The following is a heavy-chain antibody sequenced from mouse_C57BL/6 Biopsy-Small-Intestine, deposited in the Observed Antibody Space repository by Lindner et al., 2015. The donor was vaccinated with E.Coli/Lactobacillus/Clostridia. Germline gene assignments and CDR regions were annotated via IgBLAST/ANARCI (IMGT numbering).Heavy chain of an antibody. V-gene: IGHV7-1*01. CDR2: SRNKANDYST. CDR1: GFTFSDFY. CDR3: VRDLGAMDF. D-gene: IGHD4-1*01. J-gene: IGHJ4*01. Sequence: VQLQESGGGLVQSGRSLRLSCATSGFTFSDFYMEWVRQAPGKGLEWIAASRNKANDYSTEYSASVKGRFIVSRDTSHSILYLQMNALKTEDTAVYYCVRDLGAMDFWGQGTSVTVSS.